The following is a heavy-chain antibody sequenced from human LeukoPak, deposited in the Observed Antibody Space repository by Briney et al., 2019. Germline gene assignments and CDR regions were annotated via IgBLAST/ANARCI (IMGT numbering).Heavy chain of an antibody. CDR1: GGSISSGGYY. J-gene: IGHJ4*02. D-gene: IGHD4-23*01. V-gene: IGHV4-31*03. Sequence: PSQTLSLTCTVSGGSISSGGYYWSWIRQHPGKGLEWIGYIYYSGSTYYNPSLKSRVTISVDTSKNQFSLKLSSVTAADTAVYYCARHTPGEDYGGNSDYFDYWGQGTLVTVSS. CDR3: ARHTPGEDYGGNSDYFDY. CDR2: IYYSGST.